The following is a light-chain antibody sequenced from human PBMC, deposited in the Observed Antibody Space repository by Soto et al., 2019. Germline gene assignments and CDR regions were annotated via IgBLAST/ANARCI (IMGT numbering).Light chain of an antibody. V-gene: IGLV1-47*01. CDR3: AAWDDSLRGWV. CDR2: RDS. J-gene: IGLJ3*02. CDR1: SSSIGSNY. Sequence: QSVLTQPPSASGTPGQRVTISCSESSSSIGSNYIYWYQQLPGTAPKLLIYRDSQRPSGVPDRFSGSKSCTSASLAISGVRSEDEADYYCAAWDDSLRGWVFGGGTKLTVL.